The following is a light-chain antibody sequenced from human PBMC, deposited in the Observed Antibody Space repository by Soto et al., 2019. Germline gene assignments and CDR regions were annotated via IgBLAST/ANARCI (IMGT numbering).Light chain of an antibody. CDR3: YSYRGYYTRV. Sequence: QSVLTQPASVSGSPGQSITISCTGTSSDVGVYNYVSWYQQHPGKAPKLMIYEVSNRPSGVSNRFSGSKSGDTASLTISGLQAEDEADYYCYSYRGYYTRVFGTGTKVTVL. J-gene: IGLJ1*01. CDR1: SSDVGVYNY. CDR2: EVS. V-gene: IGLV2-14*01.